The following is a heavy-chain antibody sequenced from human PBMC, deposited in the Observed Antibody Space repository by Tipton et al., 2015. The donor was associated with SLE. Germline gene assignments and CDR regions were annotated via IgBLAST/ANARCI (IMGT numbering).Heavy chain of an antibody. J-gene: IGHJ3*02. CDR1: GGSVSSGSYY. CDR3: ARGGNVGRCADASNI. Sequence: TLSLTCTVSGGSVSSGSYYWSWIRQPPGEGLEWIGYIYYSGSTNYNPSLKSRVTISVDTSKNQISLKLSSVTAADTAVYYCARGGNVGRCADASNIWTLGTLGTVAS. CDR2: IYYSGST. V-gene: IGHV4-61*01. D-gene: IGHD1-26*01.